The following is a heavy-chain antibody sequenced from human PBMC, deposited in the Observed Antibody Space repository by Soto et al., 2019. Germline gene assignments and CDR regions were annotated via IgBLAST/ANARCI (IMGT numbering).Heavy chain of an antibody. CDR1: GFSFSGYA. V-gene: IGHV3-23*01. J-gene: IGHJ4*02. Sequence: GGSLSLSCVASGFSFSGYAMSWVRQAPGKGLVWVSSITGTGVSIYYADSVRGRFTISRDNSKNTLYLQMSSLRAEDAARYYCAKDSIPYSSSYDLDHWGRGALVTVFS. CDR2: ITGTGVSI. D-gene: IGHD6-6*01. CDR3: AKDSIPYSSSYDLDH.